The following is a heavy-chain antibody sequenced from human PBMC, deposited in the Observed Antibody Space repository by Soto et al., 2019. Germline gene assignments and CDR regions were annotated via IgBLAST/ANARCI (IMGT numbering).Heavy chain of an antibody. V-gene: IGHV3-74*01. CDR2: INPGGSIT. Sequence: EEQLVESGGGLVQPGGSLRLSCAASGFTFSSYWMHWVRQAPGKGLVWVSRINPGGSITAYADSVKGRFTISRDNAKNTLYLQMNILRSDDTAVYYCARVPTGKYGVWNYRGQGTLVTVSS. J-gene: IGHJ4*02. CDR1: GFTFSSYW. CDR3: ARVPTGKYGVWNY. D-gene: IGHD2-8*01.